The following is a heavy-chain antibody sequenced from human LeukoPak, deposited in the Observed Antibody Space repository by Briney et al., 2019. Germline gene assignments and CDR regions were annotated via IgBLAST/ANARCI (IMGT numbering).Heavy chain of an antibody. D-gene: IGHD6-19*01. CDR1: GYTFTSYY. V-gene: IGHV1-46*01. CDR3: ARGVSEQWLGHLTGYYYYYYMDV. CDR2: INPSGGST. J-gene: IGHJ6*03. Sequence: ASVKVSCKASGYTFTSYYMHWVRQAPGQGLEWMGIINPSGGSTSYAQKFQGRVTMTRDMSTSTVYMELSSLRSEDTAVYYCARGVSEQWLGHLTGYYYYYYMDVWGKGTTVTISS.